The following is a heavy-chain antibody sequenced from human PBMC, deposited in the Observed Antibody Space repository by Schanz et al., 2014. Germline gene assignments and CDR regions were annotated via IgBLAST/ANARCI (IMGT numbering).Heavy chain of an antibody. D-gene: IGHD6-19*01. J-gene: IGHJ4*02. CDR1: GYTFTSYD. V-gene: IGHV1-46*01. Sequence: QVQLVQSGAEVKKPGASVKVSCRASGYTFTSYDINWVRQAPGQGLEWMGIVNPSVRGTHSAREFQGRVTMTTDTSTSPAYMELRSLRSDDTAVYYCARGGYSSGWYDRDIAHFDYWGQGTLVTVSS. CDR3: ARGGYSSGWYDRDIAHFDY. CDR2: VNPSVRGT.